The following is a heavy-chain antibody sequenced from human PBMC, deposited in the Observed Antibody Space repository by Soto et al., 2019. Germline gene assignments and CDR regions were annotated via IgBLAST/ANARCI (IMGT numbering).Heavy chain of an antibody. Sequence: PVGSLRLSCAASGFTFSSYAMHWVRQAPGKGLEWVAVISYDGSNKYYADSVKGRFTISRDNSKNTLYLQMNSLRAEDTAVYYCARAGCDGGSCYTLVGLRYGMDVWGQGTTVTVSS. CDR2: ISYDGSNK. CDR1: GFTFSSYA. CDR3: ARAGCDGGSCYTLVGLRYGMDV. J-gene: IGHJ6*02. D-gene: IGHD2-15*01. V-gene: IGHV3-30-3*01.